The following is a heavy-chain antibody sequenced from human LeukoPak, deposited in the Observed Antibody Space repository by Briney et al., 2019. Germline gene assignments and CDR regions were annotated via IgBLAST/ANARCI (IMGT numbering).Heavy chain of an antibody. CDR2: IIPIFGTA. J-gene: IGHJ5*02. CDR1: GGTFSSYA. Sequence: SVKVSCKASGGTFSSYAISWVRQAPGQGLEWMGGIIPIFGTANYAQKFQGRVTITADKSTSTAYMELSSLRSEDTAVYYCARPGIAAALSPENWFDPWGQGTLVTVSS. D-gene: IGHD6-13*01. V-gene: IGHV1-69*06. CDR3: ARPGIAAALSPENWFDP.